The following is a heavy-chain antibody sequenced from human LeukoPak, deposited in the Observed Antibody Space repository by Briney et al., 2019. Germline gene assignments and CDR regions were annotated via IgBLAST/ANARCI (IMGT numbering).Heavy chain of an antibody. CDR2: ISYDGSNK. J-gene: IGHJ4*02. CDR1: GFTFSSYA. V-gene: IGHV3-30*04. D-gene: IGHD4-17*01. Sequence: GGSLRLSCAASGFTFSSYAMHWVRQAPGKGLEWVAVISYDGSNKYYADSVKGRFTISRDNSKNTLYLQMNSLRAEDTAVYYCARDETSHGDYGYWGLGTLVTVSS. CDR3: ARDETSHGDYGY.